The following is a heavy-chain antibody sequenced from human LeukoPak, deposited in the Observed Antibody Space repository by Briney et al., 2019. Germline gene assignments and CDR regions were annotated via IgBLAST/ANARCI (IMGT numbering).Heavy chain of an antibody. CDR2: IGTAGDT. J-gene: IGHJ3*02. CDR1: GFTFSSYD. Sequence: GGSLRLSCAASGFTFSSYDMHWVRHATGKGLEWVSAIGTAGDTYYPGSVKGRFTISRENAKNSLYLQMNSLRAGDTAVYYCAFGYSYGSDAFDIWGQGTMVTVSS. V-gene: IGHV3-13*01. CDR3: AFGYSYGSDAFDI. D-gene: IGHD5-18*01.